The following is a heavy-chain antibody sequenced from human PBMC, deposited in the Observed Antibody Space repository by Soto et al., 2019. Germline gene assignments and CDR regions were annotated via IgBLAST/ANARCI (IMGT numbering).Heavy chain of an antibody. Sequence: QVQRVQSGAEVKKPGSSVKVSCKASGGTFSSYAISWLRQAPGQGLEWMGGIIPIFGTANYAQKFQGRVTITADESTSTAYMELSSLRSEDTAVYYCARVPTPYSSSWYRYYYGMDVWGQGTTVTVSS. CDR2: IIPIFGTA. D-gene: IGHD6-13*01. CDR3: ARVPTPYSSSWYRYYYGMDV. CDR1: GGTFSSYA. J-gene: IGHJ6*02. V-gene: IGHV1-69*01.